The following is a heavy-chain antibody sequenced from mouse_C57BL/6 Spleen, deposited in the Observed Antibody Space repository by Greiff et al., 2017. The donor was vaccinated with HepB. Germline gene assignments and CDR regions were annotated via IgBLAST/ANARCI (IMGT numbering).Heavy chain of an antibody. Sequence: QVQLQQPGAELVMPGASVKLSCKASGYTFTSYWMHWVKQRPGQGLEWIGEIDHSDSYTNYNQKFKGKSTLTVDKSSSTAYMQLSSLTSEESAVYYCARMGRTNYYAMDYWGQGTSVTVSS. J-gene: IGHJ4*01. CDR3: ARMGRTNYYAMDY. CDR2: IDHSDSYT. D-gene: IGHD4-1*01. V-gene: IGHV1-69*01. CDR1: GYTFTSYW.